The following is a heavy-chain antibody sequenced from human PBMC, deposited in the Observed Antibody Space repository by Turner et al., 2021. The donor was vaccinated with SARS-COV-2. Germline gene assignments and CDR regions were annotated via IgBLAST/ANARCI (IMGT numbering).Heavy chain of an antibody. V-gene: IGHV1-2*02. D-gene: IGHD2-8*01. J-gene: IGHJ5*02. CDR1: GYTFTGYY. CDR3: ARIPHLMVGIRFDP. Sequence: QVQLVQSGAEVKKPGASVKVTCTASGYTFTGYYMHWVRQAPGQGLEWMGWINPNSGGTNYAQKFQGRVTMTRDTSITKAYMEMSRLRSDDTAVYYCARIPHLMVGIRFDPWGQGTLVTVSS. CDR2: INPNSGGT.